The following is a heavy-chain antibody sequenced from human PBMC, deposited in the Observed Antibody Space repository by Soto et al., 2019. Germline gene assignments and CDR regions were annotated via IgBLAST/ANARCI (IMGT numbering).Heavy chain of an antibody. CDR2: VHYSGTT. V-gene: IGHV4-61*01. J-gene: IGHJ4*02. CDR3: ARTTAVPNTLRSRYFFDY. D-gene: IGHD4-17*01. Sequence: SETLSLTGSVSGGSVSNKTYYWSWIRQPPGKRLEWIGYVHYSGTTNYNPSLKSRVTISVDLSKNQFSLRLSSVTTADTALYYCARTTAVPNTLRSRYFFDYWGQGTLVTVS. CDR1: GGSVSNKTYY.